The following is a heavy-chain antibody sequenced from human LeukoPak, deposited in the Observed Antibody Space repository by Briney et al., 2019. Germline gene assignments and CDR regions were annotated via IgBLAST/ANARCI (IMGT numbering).Heavy chain of an antibody. Sequence: GASVKVSCKASGYTFTSYYMHWVRQAPGQGLEWMGIINPSGGSTSYAQKFQGRVTMTRDTSTSTVYMELSSLRSEDTAVYYCARDRWDIVATISNYYMDVWGKGTTVTISS. CDR1: GYTFTSYY. CDR2: INPSGGST. D-gene: IGHD5-12*01. CDR3: ARDRWDIVATISNYYMDV. V-gene: IGHV1-46*01. J-gene: IGHJ6*03.